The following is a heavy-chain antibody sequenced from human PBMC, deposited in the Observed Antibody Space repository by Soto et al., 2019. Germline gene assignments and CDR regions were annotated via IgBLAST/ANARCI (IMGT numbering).Heavy chain of an antibody. CDR3: TTGPNPPWEVTTDAFDI. J-gene: IGHJ3*02. V-gene: IGHV3-15*01. CDR2: IKSKTDGGTT. Sequence: GGSLRLSCAASGFTFSNAWMSWVRQAPGKGLEWVGRIKSKTDGGTTDYAAPVKGRFTISRDDSKNTLYLQMNSLKTEDTAVYYCTTGPNPPWEVTTDAFDIWGQGTMVTVSS. D-gene: IGHD1-26*01. CDR1: GFTFSNAW.